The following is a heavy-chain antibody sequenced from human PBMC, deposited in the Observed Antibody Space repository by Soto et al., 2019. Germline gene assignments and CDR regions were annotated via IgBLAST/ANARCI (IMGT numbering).Heavy chain of an antibody. CDR2: IYYSGDT. Sequence: QVQLQESGPGLVKPSQTLSLTCTVSGGSVSSGGQYWSWIRQHPGKGLEWIGNIYYSGDTFYNPSLMSRITISVDTSRTQFSLSLSSVTAADTAVYYCARRHPRFHFGLWGRGTLLTVSS. V-gene: IGHV4-31*03. D-gene: IGHD4-17*01. CDR1: GGSVSSGGQY. CDR3: ARRHPRFHFGL. J-gene: IGHJ2*01.